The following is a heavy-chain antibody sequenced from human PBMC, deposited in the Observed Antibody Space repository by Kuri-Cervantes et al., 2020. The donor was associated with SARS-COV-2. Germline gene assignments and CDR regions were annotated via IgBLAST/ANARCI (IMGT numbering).Heavy chain of an antibody. CDR3: ARGVGGGETFDF. Sequence: GSLRLSCTVSGGSISSSSYYWGWIRQPPGKGLEWIGSIYYSGSTYYNPSLKSRVTISVDTSKNQFSLKLRSVTAADTAMYYCARGVGGGETFDFCGQGTLVTVSS. D-gene: IGHD3-16*01. CDR2: IYYSGST. J-gene: IGHJ4*02. CDR1: GGSISSSSYY. V-gene: IGHV4-39*01.